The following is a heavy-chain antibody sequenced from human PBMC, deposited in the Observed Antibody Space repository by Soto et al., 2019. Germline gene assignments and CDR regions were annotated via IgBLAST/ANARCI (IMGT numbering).Heavy chain of an antibody. CDR3: ARAGPYAYYYYYMDV. CDR2: ISSSSSSI. J-gene: IGHJ6*03. V-gene: IGHV3-11*04. Sequence: GGSLRLSCAASEFTFSDHYMTWIRQTPGKGLEWVSSISSSSSSIYYADSVKGRFTISRDNAKNSLYLQMNSLRAEDTAVYYCARAGPYAYYYYYMDVWGKGTTVTVSS. CDR1: EFTFSDHY. D-gene: IGHD4-17*01.